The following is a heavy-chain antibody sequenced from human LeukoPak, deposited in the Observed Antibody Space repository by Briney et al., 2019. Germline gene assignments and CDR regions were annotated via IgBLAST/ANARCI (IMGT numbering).Heavy chain of an antibody. J-gene: IGHJ4*02. V-gene: IGHV3-23*01. CDR2: ISGSGGST. Sequence: GGSLRLSWAASGFTFTSYAMSWVRQAPGKWLEWVSAISGSGGSTYYADSVKGRFTISRDNSKNTLYLQMNSLRAEDTAVYYCAKCVATTYLFDYWGQGTLVTVSS. CDR1: GFTFTSYA. D-gene: IGHD5-12*01. CDR3: AKCVATTYLFDY.